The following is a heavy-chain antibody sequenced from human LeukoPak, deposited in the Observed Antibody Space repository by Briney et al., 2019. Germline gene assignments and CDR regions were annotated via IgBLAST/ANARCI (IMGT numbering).Heavy chain of an antibody. V-gene: IGHV3-21*01. D-gene: IGHD5-24*01. CDR1: GFTFSSYS. CDR3: RRMAASDTSDY. Sequence: GGSLRLSCSASGFTFSSYSMNWVRQAPGKGLEWVSSISSSSSYIYYADSVKGRFTISRDNAKNSLYLQMNSLRAEDTAVYYCRRMAASDTSDYWGQGTLVTVSS. J-gene: IGHJ4*02. CDR2: ISSSSSYI.